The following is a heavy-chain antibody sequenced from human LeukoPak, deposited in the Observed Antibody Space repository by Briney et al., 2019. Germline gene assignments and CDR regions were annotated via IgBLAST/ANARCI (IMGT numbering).Heavy chain of an antibody. J-gene: IGHJ3*02. CDR3: AISHYDSLTGRFDHAFDI. V-gene: IGHV1-69*04. CDR1: GGTFSSYA. D-gene: IGHD3-9*01. CDR2: IIPILGIA. Sequence: SVKVSCKASGGTFSSYAISWVRQAPGQGLEWMGRIIPILGIANYAQKFQGRVTITADKSTSTAYMELSSLRSEDTAVYYCAISHYDSLTGRFDHAFDIWGQGTMVTVSS.